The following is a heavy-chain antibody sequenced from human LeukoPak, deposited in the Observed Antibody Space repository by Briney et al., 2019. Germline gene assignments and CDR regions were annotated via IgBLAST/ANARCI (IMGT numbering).Heavy chain of an antibody. CDR1: EYTFTDDY. CDR3: ARDAWLVGATNLYYFDY. CDR2: IKPNSGGT. V-gene: IGHV1-2*02. Sequence: GSVKVSCKASEYTFTDDYMHWVRQAPGQGLEWMGCIKPNSGGTNYAQQFQGRVTITSGPSISTAYLEVSRLRSGDTAVYYCARDAWLVGATNLYYFDYWGQGTLVTVSS. D-gene: IGHD1-26*01. J-gene: IGHJ4*02.